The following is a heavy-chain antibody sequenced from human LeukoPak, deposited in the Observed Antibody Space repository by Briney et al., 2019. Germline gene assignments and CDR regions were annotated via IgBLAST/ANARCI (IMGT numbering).Heavy chain of an antibody. J-gene: IGHJ4*02. CDR3: ARASRHIDY. Sequence: PSETLSLTCTVSGGSISSSSYYWGWIRQPPGKGLEWIGSIYYSGSTYYNPSLKSRVTISVDTSKNQFSLKLSSVTAADTAGYCCARASRHIDYWGQGTLVTVSS. CDR2: IYYSGST. CDR1: GGSISSSSYY. V-gene: IGHV4-39*01. D-gene: IGHD5-12*01.